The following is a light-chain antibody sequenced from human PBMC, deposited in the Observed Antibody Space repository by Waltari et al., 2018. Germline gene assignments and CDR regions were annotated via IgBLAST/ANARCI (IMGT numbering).Light chain of an antibody. CDR2: GAA. J-gene: IGKJ2*01. CDR3: QQYNNWPPGYT. CDR1: QSDSSN. Sequence: EIVMTQSPATLYVSPGERATLSCSASQSDSSNLAWYQQKPSQAPRLLIYGAATRATGSPARFSGSGSGTEFTLTISSLQSEDFAVYYCQQYNNWPPGYTFGQGTKLEIK. V-gene: IGKV3-15*01.